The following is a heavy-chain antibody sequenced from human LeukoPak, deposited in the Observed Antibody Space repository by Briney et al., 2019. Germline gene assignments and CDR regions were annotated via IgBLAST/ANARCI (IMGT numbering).Heavy chain of an antibody. CDR2: IYYSGST. CDR1: GGSISSSSYY. D-gene: IGHD3-3*01. J-gene: IGHJ4*02. V-gene: IGHV4-39*01. Sequence: SGTLSLTCTVSGGSISSSSYYWGWIRQPPGKGLEWIGSIYYSGSTYYSPSLKSRVTISVDTSKNQFSLKLSSVTAADTAVYYCARLDFWSGHRDYWGQGTLDTVSS. CDR3: ARLDFWSGHRDY.